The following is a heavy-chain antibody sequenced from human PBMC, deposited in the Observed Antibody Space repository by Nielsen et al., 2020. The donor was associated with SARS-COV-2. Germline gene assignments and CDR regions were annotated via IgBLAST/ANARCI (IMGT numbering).Heavy chain of an antibody. J-gene: IGHJ6*02. CDR2: IYYSGST. V-gene: IGHV4-31*03. CDR1: GGSISSGGYY. Sequence: SETLSLTCTVSGGSISSGGYYWSWIRQHPGKGLEWIGYIYYSGSTYYNPSLKSRVTISVDTSRNQFSLNLRSVTAADTAVYYCARSGGNYFPYYYYGMNVWGPGTTVTVSS. CDR3: ARSGGNYFPYYYYGMNV. D-gene: IGHD1-26*01.